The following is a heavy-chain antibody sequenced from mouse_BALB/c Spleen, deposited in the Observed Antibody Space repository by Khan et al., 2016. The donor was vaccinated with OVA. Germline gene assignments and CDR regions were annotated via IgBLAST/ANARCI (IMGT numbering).Heavy chain of an antibody. J-gene: IGHJ3*01. D-gene: IGHD2-4*01. CDR1: GFSLTTYG. Sequence: VQLQESGPGLVRPSQSLSITCTVSGFSLTTYGVHWVRQSPGKGLEWLGVIWSGGSTDYSAAFISRLSISKDNSKSQVFFKMNSLQPNDTAIYYCARNYDYDEGLAYWGQGTLVTDSA. CDR2: IWSGGST. CDR3: ARNYDYDEGLAY. V-gene: IGHV2-2*02.